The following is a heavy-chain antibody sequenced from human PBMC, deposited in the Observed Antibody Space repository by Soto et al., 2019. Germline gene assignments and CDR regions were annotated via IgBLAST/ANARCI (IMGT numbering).Heavy chain of an antibody. CDR2: ISYDGSNK. CDR3: AKDSVEGGDIVVMVYASNWFDP. CDR1: GFNFRRYG. Sequence: PGGSLRLSCAASGFNFRRYGMHWVRQAPGKGLEWVAVISYDGSNKYYADSVKGRFTISRDDSKNTLNLQMNSLRSEDTAMYYCAKDSVEGGDIVVMVYASNWFDPWGQGTLVTVS. J-gene: IGHJ5*02. D-gene: IGHD2-8*01. V-gene: IGHV3-30*18.